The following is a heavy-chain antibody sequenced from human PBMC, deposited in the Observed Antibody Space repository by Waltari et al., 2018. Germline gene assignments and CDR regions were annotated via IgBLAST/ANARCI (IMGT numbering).Heavy chain of an antibody. CDR2: LKQDGSEK. CDR3: ARDYCSSTSCRYYYYYYGMDV. V-gene: IGHV3-7*01. J-gene: IGHJ6*02. Sequence: EVQLAESGGGFVQPGGSLRLSCAASGFTFSSYWMSWVRQAPGKGLEWVANLKQDGSEKDYVDSVKGRFTISRDNAKNSLYLQMNSLRAEDTAVYYCARDYCSSTSCRYYYYYYGMDVWGQGTTVTVSS. CDR1: GFTFSSYW. D-gene: IGHD2-2*01.